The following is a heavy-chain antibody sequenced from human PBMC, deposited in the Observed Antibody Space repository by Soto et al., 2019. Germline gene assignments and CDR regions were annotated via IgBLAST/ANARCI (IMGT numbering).Heavy chain of an antibody. CDR3: ARGNHRWLQLWYFDL. Sequence: QVQLVQSGAEVKKPGSSVKVSCKASGGTFSNYPISWVRQAPGQGLEWMGGIIPIFGTVNYAQKFQGRVTNTADESTSTAYMELSSLRSEETAVYYCARGNHRWLQLWYFDLWGRGTLVTVSS. J-gene: IGHJ2*01. D-gene: IGHD5-12*01. CDR2: IIPIFGTV. V-gene: IGHV1-69*12. CDR1: GGTFSNYP.